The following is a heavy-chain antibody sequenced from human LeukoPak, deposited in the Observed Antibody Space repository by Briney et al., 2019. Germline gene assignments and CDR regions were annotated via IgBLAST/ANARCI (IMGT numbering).Heavy chain of an antibody. CDR3: ARAVVMAGLRPYIWFDP. Sequence: PSETLSLTCTVSGGSISSYYWSWIRQPPGKGLELIGYIYTSGGTSYNPSLKSRVTMSVDTSQNQFSLKLSSVTAADTAVYYCARAVVMAGLRPYIWFDPWGQGTLVTVSS. J-gene: IGHJ5*02. CDR2: IYTSGGT. CDR1: GGSISSYY. V-gene: IGHV4-4*09. D-gene: IGHD6-19*01.